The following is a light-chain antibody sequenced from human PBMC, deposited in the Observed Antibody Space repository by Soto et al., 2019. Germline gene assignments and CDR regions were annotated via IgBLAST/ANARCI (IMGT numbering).Light chain of an antibody. Sequence: SYELTQPPSVSVSPGKTARITCGGNNIGSKSVHWYQQKPGQAPVLVIYYDSDRPSGIPERFSGSNSGNTATLTISRVEAGDEAAYYCQVWVSSSDHYVFGTGTKVTVL. CDR1: NIGSKS. V-gene: IGLV3-21*04. J-gene: IGLJ1*01. CDR3: QVWVSSSDHYV. CDR2: YDS.